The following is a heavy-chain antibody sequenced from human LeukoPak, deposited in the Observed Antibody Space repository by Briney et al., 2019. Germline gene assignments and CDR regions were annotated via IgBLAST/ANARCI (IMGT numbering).Heavy chain of an antibody. CDR3: ARVGYSYGVLDY. D-gene: IGHD5-18*01. CDR2: ISGGGSRT. V-gene: IGHV3-23*01. Sequence: GGSLRLSCAASGFTFSSYAMSWVRQAPGKGLEWVSVISGGGSRTYYAASVKSRFTISRDNAKNSLYLQMNNLRGEDTAVYYCARVGYSYGVLDYWGQGILVTVSS. J-gene: IGHJ4*02. CDR1: GFTFSSYA.